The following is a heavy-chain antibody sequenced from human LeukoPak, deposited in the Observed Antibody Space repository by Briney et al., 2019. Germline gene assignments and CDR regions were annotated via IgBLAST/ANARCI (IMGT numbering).Heavy chain of an antibody. CDR2: IYPRDSDT. CDR1: GYTFSSNW. Sequence: GESLKISCQGSGYTFSSNWIAWVRQMPGKGLEWMGVIYPRDSDTKSSPSFEGHVTISADTPIKAAYLQWSSLKASGTAIFSCSRVKFVRWYLHLLGRGTLVSVSS. CDR3: SRVKFVRWYLHL. V-gene: IGHV5-51*04. J-gene: IGHJ2*01.